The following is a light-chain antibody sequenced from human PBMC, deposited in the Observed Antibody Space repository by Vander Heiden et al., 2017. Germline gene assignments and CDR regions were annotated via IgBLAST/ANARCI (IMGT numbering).Light chain of an antibody. CDR2: WAS. CDR3: QQYYDAPWT. CDR1: QNILYNTNNKNY. V-gene: IGKV4-1*01. J-gene: IGKJ1*01. Sequence: DIVMTQSPDSLAVFLGERATINCKSSQNILYNTNNKNYLAWYQQKPGQPPKLLIYWASIRESGVPDRFSGSGSGTDFTLTITSLQDEDVAVYFCQQYYDAPWTFGQGTKVDIK.